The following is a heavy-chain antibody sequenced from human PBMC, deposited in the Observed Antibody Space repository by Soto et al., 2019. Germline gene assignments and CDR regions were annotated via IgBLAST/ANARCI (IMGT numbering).Heavy chain of an antibody. D-gene: IGHD3-9*01. CDR3: ARRYYDTSTGLHFYFDS. CDR2: IYWDDDR. CDR1: GFSLSTSGMG. V-gene: IGHV2-5*02. J-gene: IGHJ4*02. Sequence: QVTLKEAGPTLLKPTQTLTLTCTFSGFSLSTSGMGVGWIRQPPGKALEWLALIYWDDDRRHSPSLKSRLTITMDTSENQVVLTMTNMDPVDTATYYCARRYYDTSTGLHFYFDSWGQGTLVTVSS.